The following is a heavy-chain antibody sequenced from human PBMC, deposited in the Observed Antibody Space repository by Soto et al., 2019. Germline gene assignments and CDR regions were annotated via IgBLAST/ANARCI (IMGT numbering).Heavy chain of an antibody. Sequence: SETLSLTCAVSGGSISSGGYSLSWIRQPPGKGLEWIGYIYHSGSTYYNPSLKRRVTISVDRSKNQFSLKLSPVTAADTAVYYGARANILSGRPYARCSECWGLRTLVTVSS. J-gene: IGHJ4*02. D-gene: IGHD3-9*01. CDR2: IYHSGST. CDR1: GGSISSGGYS. V-gene: IGHV4-30-2*01. CDR3: ARANILSGRPYARCSEC.